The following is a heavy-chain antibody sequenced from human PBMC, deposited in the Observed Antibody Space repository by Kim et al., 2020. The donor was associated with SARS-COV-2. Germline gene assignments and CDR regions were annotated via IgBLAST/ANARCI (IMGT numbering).Heavy chain of an antibody. J-gene: IGHJ3*02. V-gene: IGHV3-7*01. CDR2: MKGDGSKQ. CDR1: GFTFSTSW. D-gene: IGHD6-13*01. CDR3: TRDNSGFSSFWYDAFDI. Sequence: GGSLRLSCAASGFTFSTSWMAWVRQAPGKGLEWVANMKGDGSKQHYVDSVRGRFTISRDNAKNSLYLQMNSLRAEDTAVYYCTRDNSGFSSFWYDAFDI.